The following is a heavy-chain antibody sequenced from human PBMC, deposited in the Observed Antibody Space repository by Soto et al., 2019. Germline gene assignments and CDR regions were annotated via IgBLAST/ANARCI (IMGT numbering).Heavy chain of an antibody. CDR1: GGTFSSYA. Sequence: SVKVSCKASGGTFSSYAISWVRQAPGQGLEWMGGIIPIFGTANYAQKFQGRVTITADESTSTAYMELSSLRSEDTAVYYCARDPYGSGYYYYYGMDVWGQGTTVTVSS. D-gene: IGHD3-10*01. V-gene: IGHV1-69*13. CDR3: ARDPYGSGYYYYYGMDV. CDR2: IIPIFGTA. J-gene: IGHJ6*02.